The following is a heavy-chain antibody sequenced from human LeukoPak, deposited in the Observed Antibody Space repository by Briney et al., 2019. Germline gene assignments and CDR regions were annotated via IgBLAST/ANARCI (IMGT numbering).Heavy chain of an antibody. Sequence: PGGSLRLSCAASGFTFSTYWMSWVRQAPGKGLEWVANVKPDGSEKYYVDSVKGRFTIYKDNAKNSLSLQLNSLRAEDTAVYYCARGYSGSRYRYYYYMDVWGKGTTVTVSS. J-gene: IGHJ6*03. CDR1: GFTFSTYW. V-gene: IGHV3-7*01. CDR2: VKPDGSEK. CDR3: ARGYSGSRYRYYYYMDV. D-gene: IGHD6-13*01.